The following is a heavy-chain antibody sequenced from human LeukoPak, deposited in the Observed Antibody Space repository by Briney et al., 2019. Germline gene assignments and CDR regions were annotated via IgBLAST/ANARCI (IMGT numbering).Heavy chain of an antibody. Sequence: GASVKVSCKASGGTFSSYAISWVRQAPGQGLEWMGGIIPIFGTANYAQKFQSRVTMTRNTSISTAYMELSSLRSEDTAVYYCARGDYGDFNPPLQHWGQGTLVTVSS. CDR1: GGTFSSYA. D-gene: IGHD4-17*01. CDR2: IIPIFGTA. CDR3: ARGDYGDFNPPLQH. J-gene: IGHJ1*01. V-gene: IGHV1-69*05.